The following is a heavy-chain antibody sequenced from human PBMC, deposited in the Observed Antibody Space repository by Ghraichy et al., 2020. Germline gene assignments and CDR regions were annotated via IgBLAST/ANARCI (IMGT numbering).Heavy chain of an antibody. J-gene: IGHJ5*02. CDR2: IYYIGKT. Sequence: SETLSLTCTVSGGSISSSSHYWDWIRQPPGKGLEWIGAIYYIGKTDYNPSLRSRVTISVDTSKNQFFLNLTSVTAADTAVYYCARRSYWHHWFDPWGQGTLVTVSS. CDR3: ARRSYWHHWFDP. V-gene: IGHV4-39*01. D-gene: IGHD3-3*02. CDR1: GGSISSSSHY.